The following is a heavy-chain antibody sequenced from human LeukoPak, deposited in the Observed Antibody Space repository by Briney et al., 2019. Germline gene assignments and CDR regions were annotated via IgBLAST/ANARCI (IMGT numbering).Heavy chain of an antibody. CDR3: ARDSSFPYYYGSGNRWAYGMDV. CDR1: GFTFSSYD. Sequence: GGSLRLSCAASGFTFSSYDMHWVRQATGKGLEWVSAIGTAGDTYYPGSVKGRFTISRENAKNSLYLQMNSLRAEDTAVYYCARDSSFPYYYGSGNRWAYGMDVWGQGTTVTVSS. CDR2: IGTAGDT. D-gene: IGHD3-10*01. V-gene: IGHV3-13*01. J-gene: IGHJ6*02.